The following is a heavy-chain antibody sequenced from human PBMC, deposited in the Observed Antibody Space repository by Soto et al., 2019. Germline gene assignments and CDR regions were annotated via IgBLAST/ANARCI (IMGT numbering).Heavy chain of an antibody. Sequence: GGSLRLSCAASGFTVRSFWMSWVRQSPGKGLEWVANIKHDGSETYYVDSVKGRFTISRDNAKNSLFLQMNTLRNEDTAVYYCARDFATHCSGSTCYPYAYWGQGALVTVSS. CDR1: GFTVRSFW. CDR3: ARDFATHCSGSTCYPYAY. D-gene: IGHD2-15*01. CDR2: IKHDGSET. V-gene: IGHV3-7*03. J-gene: IGHJ4*02.